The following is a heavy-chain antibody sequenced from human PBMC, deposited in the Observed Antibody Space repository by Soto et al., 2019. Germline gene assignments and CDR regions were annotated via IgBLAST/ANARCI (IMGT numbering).Heavy chain of an antibody. CDR3: ARDLSGYHYGMDV. J-gene: IGHJ6*02. V-gene: IGHV4-34*01. Sequence: SETLSLTCAVYGGSFSGYFWNCVRQPPGKGLEWIGEINHSGSTKYNPSLKSRVTLSVDTSKNQFSLRVFSVTAADTAVYYCARDLSGYHYGMDVWGQGTTVTVSS. CDR1: GGSFSGYF. CDR2: INHSGST.